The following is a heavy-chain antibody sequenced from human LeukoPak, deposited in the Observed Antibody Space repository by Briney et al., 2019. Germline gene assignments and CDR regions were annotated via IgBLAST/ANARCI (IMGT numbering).Heavy chain of an antibody. J-gene: IGHJ4*02. Sequence: GGSLRLSCAASGFTFSSYWMSWVRQAPGKGLEWVANIKQDGREKYYVDSVKGRFTISRDNAKNSLYLQMNSLRAEDTAVYYCARVVPAAIPNYFDYWGQGTLVTVSS. V-gene: IGHV3-7*01. CDR1: GFTFSSYW. CDR2: IKQDGREK. D-gene: IGHD2-2*02. CDR3: ARVVPAAIPNYFDY.